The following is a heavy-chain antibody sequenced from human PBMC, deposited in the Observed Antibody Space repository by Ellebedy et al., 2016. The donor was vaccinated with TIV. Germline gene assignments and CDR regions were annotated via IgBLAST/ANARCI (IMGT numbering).Heavy chain of an antibody. Sequence: ASVKVSXKASGYTFTSYDINWVRQATGQGLEWVGWMNPNSGRTGYAQKFQGRVTMTRGTSISTAYMELSSLRSEDTAVYYCARRDLRSGCLGYWGQGTLVTVSS. CDR3: ARRDLRSGCLGY. V-gene: IGHV1-8*01. CDR1: GYTFTSYD. CDR2: MNPNSGRT. J-gene: IGHJ4*02. D-gene: IGHD6-19*01.